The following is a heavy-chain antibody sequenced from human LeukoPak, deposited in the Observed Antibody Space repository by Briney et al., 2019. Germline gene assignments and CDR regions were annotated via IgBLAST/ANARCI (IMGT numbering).Heavy chain of an antibody. CDR1: GFTFSAYY. V-gene: IGHV3-11*03. Sequence: GGSLRLSCAASGFTFSAYYMSWFRQAPGKGLECISYIGGSGSDTNYADSVRGRFTISRDNAKNSLYPQMNSLRADDTAVYYCARTVRIPEAWGQGTLDTVSS. CDR2: IGGSGSDT. J-gene: IGHJ4*02. D-gene: IGHD6-6*01. CDR3: ARTVRIPEA.